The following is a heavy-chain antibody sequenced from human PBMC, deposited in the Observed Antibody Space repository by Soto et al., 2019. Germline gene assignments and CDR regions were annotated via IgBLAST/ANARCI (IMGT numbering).Heavy chain of an antibody. Sequence: QVQLQESGPGLVKPSQTLSLTCTVSVGSISSGDYYWSWIRQPPGKGLDWIGYIYYSGSTYYNPSLKSRVTISVDTSKNQFSLKLSSVTAADTAVYYCARVHKMVYAQSFDYWGQGTLVTVSS. CDR3: ARVHKMVYAQSFDY. J-gene: IGHJ4*02. CDR1: VGSISSGDYY. V-gene: IGHV4-30-4*01. CDR2: IYYSGST. D-gene: IGHD2-8*01.